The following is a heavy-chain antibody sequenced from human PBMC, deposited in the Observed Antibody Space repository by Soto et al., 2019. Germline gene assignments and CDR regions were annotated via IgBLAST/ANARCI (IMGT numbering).Heavy chain of an antibody. CDR1: GGSLSSYY. CDR2: IYYSGST. D-gene: IGHD3-3*01. Sequence: SETLSLTCTVSGGSLSSYYWSWIRQPPGKGLEWVGYIYYSGSTNYNPYLKSRDARSVDTSKNQFSLKLSSVNAADTAVYYCARGLYYDFWTPPRGFDPWGQGTLVTVSS. J-gene: IGHJ5*02. V-gene: IGHV4-59*01. CDR3: ARGLYYDFWTPPRGFDP.